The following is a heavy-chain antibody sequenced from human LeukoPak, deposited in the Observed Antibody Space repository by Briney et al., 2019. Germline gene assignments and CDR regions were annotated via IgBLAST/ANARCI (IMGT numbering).Heavy chain of an antibody. CDR3: AKDFRIGYSAHFDY. CDR2: IYENGGTT. Sequence: PGGSLRLSCVGSGFTFRSHAMSWVRQAPEKGLEFVSGIYENGGTTYYADSVKGRFSISRDNSKNTLCLQMDSLRGEDTAVYYCAKDFRIGYSAHFDYRGQGALVTVSS. CDR1: GFTFRSHA. J-gene: IGHJ4*02. V-gene: IGHV3-23*01. D-gene: IGHD2-21*01.